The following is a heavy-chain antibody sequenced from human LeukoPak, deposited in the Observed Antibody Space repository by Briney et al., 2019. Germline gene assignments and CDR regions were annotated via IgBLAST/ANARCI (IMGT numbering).Heavy chain of an antibody. V-gene: IGHV3-23*01. J-gene: IGHJ3*02. Sequence: GGSLRLSCAASGFTFSSYAMSWVRQAPGKGLEWVSAISRSGRSTYYPDSVKGRFTISRDNSKNTLYLQMNSLRAEDTALYYCAKPNSGNNAFDIWGQGTMVTVSS. CDR1: GFTFSSYA. CDR2: ISRSGRST. D-gene: IGHD5-12*01. CDR3: AKPNSGNNAFDI.